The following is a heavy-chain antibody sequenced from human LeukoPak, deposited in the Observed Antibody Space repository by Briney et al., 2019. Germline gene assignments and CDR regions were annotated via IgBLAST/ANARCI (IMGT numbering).Heavy chain of an antibody. Sequence: ASVKVSCKASGYTFTAYYLHWVRQAPGQGLEWMGWINPNTGGTNYAQTFQGRVTMTRDTSISTAYIELSRLKSDDTAVYYCASVYNSGWNFHYWGQGTLVTVSS. CDR1: GYTFTAYY. CDR2: INPNTGGT. CDR3: ASVYNSGWNFHY. J-gene: IGHJ4*02. D-gene: IGHD6-19*01. V-gene: IGHV1-2*02.